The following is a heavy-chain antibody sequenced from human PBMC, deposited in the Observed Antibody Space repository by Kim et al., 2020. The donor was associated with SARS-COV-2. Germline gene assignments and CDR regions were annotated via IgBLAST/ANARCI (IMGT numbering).Heavy chain of an antibody. V-gene: IGHV1-46*01. Sequence: ASVKVSCKASGYTFTSYYMHWVRQAPGQGLEWMGIINPSGCSTSYAQKFQGRVTMTRDTSTSTVYMALSSLRSEDTAVYYCARDFRIAVAGIGDYFDYWGQGTLVTVSS. CDR3: ARDFRIAVAGIGDYFDY. J-gene: IGHJ4*02. D-gene: IGHD6-19*01. CDR1: GYTFTSYY. CDR2: INPSGCST.